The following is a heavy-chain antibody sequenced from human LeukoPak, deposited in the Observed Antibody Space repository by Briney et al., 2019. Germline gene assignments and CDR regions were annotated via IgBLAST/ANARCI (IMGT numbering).Heavy chain of an antibody. CDR1: GFTFSSYS. CDR2: ISSSSSTI. Sequence: PGGSLRLSCAASGFTFSSYSMTWVRQAPGKGLEWVSYISSSSSTIYYADSVKGRFTISRDNAKNSLYLQMNSLRAEDTAVYYCARLLDFWSGYYPDNWFDPWGQGTLVTVSS. J-gene: IGHJ5*02. CDR3: ARLLDFWSGYYPDNWFDP. D-gene: IGHD3-3*01. V-gene: IGHV3-48*01.